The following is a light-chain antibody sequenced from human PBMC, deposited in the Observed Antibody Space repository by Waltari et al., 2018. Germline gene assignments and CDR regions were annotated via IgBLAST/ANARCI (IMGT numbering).Light chain of an antibody. V-gene: IGLV2-14*01. J-gene: IGLJ3*02. CDR3: NSYTGSSSWV. CDR1: SRDGGFYNY. CDR2: DVS. Sequence: QSALTQPTSVSGSPGQSITISCTGTSRDGGFYNYVSWYQQYPGKVPRLLIYDVSERPSGISSRFSGSKSGNTASLTISGLQADDEADYYCNSYTGSSSWVFGGGTKLTVL.